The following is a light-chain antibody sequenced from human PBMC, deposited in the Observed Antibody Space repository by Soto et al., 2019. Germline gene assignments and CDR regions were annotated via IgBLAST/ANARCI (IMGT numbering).Light chain of an antibody. J-gene: IGLJ1*01. CDR2: DVT. CDR1: NSDVGGSNY. Sequence: SLLTQPASLSGSLGQSITLSRPWTNSDVGGSNYVSWYQQFPGKAPKLMISDVTNRPSGVSNRFSGSKSGNTASLTISGLQAEDEADYYCSSYTSSNSNVFGTGTKVTVL. V-gene: IGLV2-14*01. CDR3: SSYTSSNSNV.